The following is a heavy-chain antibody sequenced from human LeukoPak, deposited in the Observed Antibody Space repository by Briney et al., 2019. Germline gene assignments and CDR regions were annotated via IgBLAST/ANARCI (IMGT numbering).Heavy chain of an antibody. Sequence: PGGSLRLSCVASGFTFNANGIHWVRQAPGKGLEWVAGISNDGSSKDYADSVKGRFTISRDNSKNTMYLQMNSLRAEDTAVYYCAKAAYCTSTSCHFSGYAQRPLDSWGQGTLVTVSS. V-gene: IGHV3-30*18. CDR1: GFTFNANG. J-gene: IGHJ4*02. CDR2: ISNDGSSK. D-gene: IGHD2-2*01. CDR3: AKAAYCTSTSCHFSGYAQRPLDS.